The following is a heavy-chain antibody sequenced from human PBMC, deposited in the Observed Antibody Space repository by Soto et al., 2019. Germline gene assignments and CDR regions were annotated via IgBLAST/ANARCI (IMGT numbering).Heavy chain of an antibody. J-gene: IGHJ4*02. CDR1: GFTFSSYA. Sequence: GGSLRLSCAASGFTFSSYAMSWVRQAPGKGLEWVSAISGSGGSTYYADSVKGRFTISRDNSKNTLYLQMNSLRAEDTAVYYCAKDGGRSSWYWEYYFDYWGQGTLVTVSS. D-gene: IGHD6-13*01. CDR2: ISGSGGST. V-gene: IGHV3-23*01. CDR3: AKDGGRSSWYWEYYFDY.